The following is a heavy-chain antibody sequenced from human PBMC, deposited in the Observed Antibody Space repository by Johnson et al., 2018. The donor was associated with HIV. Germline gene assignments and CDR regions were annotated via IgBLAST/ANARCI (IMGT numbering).Heavy chain of an antibody. CDR2: IRFDGSNV. CDR1: GFTFKSYG. CDR3: AREGSGSYQI. D-gene: IGHD1-26*01. V-gene: IGHV3-30*02. Sequence: QVQLVESGGVLVQPGESLRLSCAASGFTFKSYGMHWVRQAPGKGLEWVAFIRFDGSNVHYGDSVKGRFTISRDNSRKTVYLQMSGLRSEDTAIYYCAREGSGSYQIWGQGTMVTVSS. J-gene: IGHJ3*02.